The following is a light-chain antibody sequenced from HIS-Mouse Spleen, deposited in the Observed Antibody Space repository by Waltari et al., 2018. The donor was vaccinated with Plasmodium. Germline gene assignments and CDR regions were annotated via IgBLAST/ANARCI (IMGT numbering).Light chain of an antibody. CDR3: QSADSSGTYVV. J-gene: IGLJ2*01. CDR2: KDS. Sequence: SYELTQPTSVSVSPGQPARITCSGDALPKQYAYWYQQKPGQAPVLVIYKDSERPSGIPERFSGSSSGTTVTLTISGVQAEDEADYYCQSADSSGTYVVFGGGTKLTVL. CDR1: ALPKQY. V-gene: IGLV3-25*03.